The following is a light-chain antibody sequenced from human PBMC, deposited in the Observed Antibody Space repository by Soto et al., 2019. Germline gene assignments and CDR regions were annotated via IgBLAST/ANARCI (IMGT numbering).Light chain of an antibody. J-gene: IGKJ3*01. CDR2: TAS. Sequence: DIQMTQSPSSLSASVGDRVTITCRASQSIRSYLNWYQQKPGKAPKLLIYTASSLQSGVPSRFSGSVSVTDFTLAISSLQPGDFATYYCQQSYSTPNTFGPGTKVDIK. CDR1: QSIRSY. CDR3: QQSYSTPNT. V-gene: IGKV1-39*01.